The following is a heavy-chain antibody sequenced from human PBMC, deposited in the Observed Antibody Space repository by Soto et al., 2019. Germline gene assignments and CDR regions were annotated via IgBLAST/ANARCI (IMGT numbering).Heavy chain of an antibody. CDR3: ATSKPRRGSYLETLDY. V-gene: IGHV1-24*01. CDR1: GYTLTELS. J-gene: IGHJ4*02. D-gene: IGHD1-26*01. CDR2: FDPEDGET. Sequence: ASVKVSCKVSGYTLTELSMHWVRQAPGKGLEWMGGFDPEDGETIYAQKFQGRVTMTEDTSTDTAYMELSSLRSEDTAVYYCATSKPRRGSYLETLDYWGQGTLVTVSS.